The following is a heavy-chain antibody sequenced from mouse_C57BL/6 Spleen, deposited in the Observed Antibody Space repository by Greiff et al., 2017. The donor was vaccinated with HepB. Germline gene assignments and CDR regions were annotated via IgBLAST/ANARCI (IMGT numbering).Heavy chain of an antibody. CDR1: GFTFSDYG. Sequence: EVQGVESGGGLVKPGGSLKLSCAASGFTFSDYGMHWVRQAPEKGLEWVAYISSGSSTIYYADKVKGRFTISRDNAKNTLFLQMTSLRSEDTAMYYCAKAYYSNRYYAMDYWGQGTSVTVSS. D-gene: IGHD2-5*01. J-gene: IGHJ4*01. CDR2: ISSGSSTI. V-gene: IGHV5-17*01. CDR3: AKAYYSNRYYAMDY.